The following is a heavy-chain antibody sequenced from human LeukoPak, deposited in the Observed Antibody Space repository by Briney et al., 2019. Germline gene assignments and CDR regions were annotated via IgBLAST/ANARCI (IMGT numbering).Heavy chain of an antibody. CDR2: MNPKNGDT. CDR3: ANSGGEEDDAFDI. J-gene: IGHJ3*02. Sequence: ASVKVSCKASGYTFTAYYLHWMRQAPGQGLEWVGWMNPKNGDTKYAQKFKGWVSMTRDTSISTAYMELTRLRSDDTAVYYCANSGGEEDDAFDIWGQGTMVTVSS. CDR1: GYTFTAYY. D-gene: IGHD2-15*01. V-gene: IGHV1-2*04.